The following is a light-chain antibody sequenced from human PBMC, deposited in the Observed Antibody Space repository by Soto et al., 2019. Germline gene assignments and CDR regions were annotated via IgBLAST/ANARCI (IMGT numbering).Light chain of an antibody. V-gene: IGKV3-20*01. CDR1: QSLSSYN. CDR2: GAS. J-gene: IGKJ5*01. CDR3: QHYGNSPRIT. Sequence: EIVWTQSPGTLSLSPGERATLSCMASQSLSSYNLAWYQQKPREAPRLVIHGASSRATGIPDRFSGSGSGADFSLTISRLEPDDFAVYSCQHYGNSPRITFGLGTRLEI.